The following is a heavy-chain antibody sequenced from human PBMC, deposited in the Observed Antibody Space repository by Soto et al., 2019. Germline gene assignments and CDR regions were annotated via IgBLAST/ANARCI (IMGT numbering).Heavy chain of an antibody. CDR1: GGSISSGGQY. V-gene: IGHV4-31*03. Sequence: QVQLKESGPGLVKPSQTLSLTCTVSGGSISSGGQYWSWIRQHPGKGLEWIGYIYDSGSTYYNPSXRXRVTISVDTSKKQFSLKLRSVTAADTAVYYCARDAAEYYFDYWGQGTLVTVSS. J-gene: IGHJ4*02. CDR3: ARDAAEYYFDY. D-gene: IGHD6-25*01. CDR2: IYDSGST.